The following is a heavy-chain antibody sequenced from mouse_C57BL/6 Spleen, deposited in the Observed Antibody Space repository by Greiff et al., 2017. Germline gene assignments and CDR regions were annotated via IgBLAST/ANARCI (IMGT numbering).Heavy chain of an antibody. V-gene: IGHV1-80*01. J-gene: IGHJ4*01. CDR2: IYPGDGDT. D-gene: IGHD2-5*01. CDR1: GYAFSSYW. CDR3: ARHSNYAMDY. Sequence: QVQLKESGAELVKPGASVKISCKASGYAFSSYWLNWVKQRPGKGLEWIGQIYPGDGDTNYNGKFKGKATLTADKSSSTAYMQLSSLTSEDSAVYFCARHSNYAMDYWGQGTSVTVSS.